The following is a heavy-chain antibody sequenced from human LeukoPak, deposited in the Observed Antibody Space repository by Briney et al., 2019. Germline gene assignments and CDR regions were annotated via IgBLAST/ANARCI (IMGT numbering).Heavy chain of an antibody. J-gene: IGHJ5*02. CDR3: ARDSCRSTSCYNNWFDP. V-gene: IGHV4-4*07. CDR1: GDSISNYY. D-gene: IGHD2-2*02. Sequence: SETLSLTCTVSGDSISNYYWSWIRQPAGKGLEWIGRIYTSGSTNYNPSLKSRLTMSVDTSKNQFSLKLSSMTAADTAVYYCARDSCRSTSCYNNWFDPWGQGTLVTVSS. CDR2: IYTSGST.